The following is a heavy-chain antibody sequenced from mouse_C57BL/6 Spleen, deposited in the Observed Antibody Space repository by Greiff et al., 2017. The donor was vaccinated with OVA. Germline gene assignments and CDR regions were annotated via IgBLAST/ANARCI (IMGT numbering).Heavy chain of an antibody. CDR1: GYTFTSYW. D-gene: IGHD1-1*01. Sequence: QVQLQQSGAELVKPGASVKLSCKASGYTFTSYWMHWVKQRPGQGLEWIGMIHPNSGSTNYNEKFKSKATLTVDKSSSTAYMQRSSLTSEDSAVYYCAREIYYGSSPYFDYWGQGTTLTVSS. CDR3: AREIYYGSSPYFDY. CDR2: IHPNSGST. J-gene: IGHJ2*01. V-gene: IGHV1-64*01.